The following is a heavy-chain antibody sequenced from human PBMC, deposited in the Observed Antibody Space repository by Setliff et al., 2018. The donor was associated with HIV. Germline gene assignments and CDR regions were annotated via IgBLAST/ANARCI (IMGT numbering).Heavy chain of an antibody. CDR2: IWYDGNNK. CDR1: GFTFSRYG. Sequence: PGESLKISCAASGFTFSRYGMHWVRQTPGKGLEWVAIIWYDGNNKQYADSMKGRFTIPRDNSNNMLYLQMNSLRAEDTAVYYCAREESASSWGYYHYYMDVWGKGTTVTVS. V-gene: IGHV3-33*01. J-gene: IGHJ6*03. CDR3: AREESASSWGYYHYYMDV. D-gene: IGHD3-16*01.